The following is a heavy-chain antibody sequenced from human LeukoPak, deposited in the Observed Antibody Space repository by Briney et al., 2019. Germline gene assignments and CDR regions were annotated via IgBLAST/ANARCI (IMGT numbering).Heavy chain of an antibody. CDR1: GFTFSSYA. CDR2: ISGSGGIT. V-gene: IGHV3-23*01. J-gene: IGHJ4*02. D-gene: IGHD6-13*01. Sequence: PGGSLRLSCAASGFTFSSYAMSWVRQAPGKGLEWVSLISGSGGITYYADSGKGRFTISRDNSKNTLYLQMNSLRAEDAAVYYCAKKRIAAAGKPDFDYWGQGTLVTVSS. CDR3: AKKRIAAAGKPDFDY.